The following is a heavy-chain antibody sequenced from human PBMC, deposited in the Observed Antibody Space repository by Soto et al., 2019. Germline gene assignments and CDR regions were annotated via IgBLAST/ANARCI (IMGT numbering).Heavy chain of an antibody. D-gene: IGHD2-15*01. CDR2: TYYRSRWYS. V-gene: IGHV6-1*01. CDR1: GGTVSSNSVA. J-gene: IGHJ6*02. Sequence: SQTLSLTCVGSGGTVSSNSVAWNWVRQSPSRGIEWLGRTYYRSRWYSDYAVSVRSRIDINADTSKNQVSLQLNSVTPEDTAVYYCARSEEDSDYYYYGMDVWGQGTTVTVSS. CDR3: ARSEEDSDYYYYGMDV.